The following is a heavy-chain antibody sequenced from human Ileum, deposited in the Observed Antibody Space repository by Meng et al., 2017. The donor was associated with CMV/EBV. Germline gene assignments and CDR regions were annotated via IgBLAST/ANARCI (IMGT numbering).Heavy chain of an antibody. CDR1: NFAFSRWG. CDR2: IQYEERYI. CDR3: ATDPVHVSYPNFDY. V-gene: IGHV3-30*02. Sequence: GGSLRLSCTASNFAFSRWGMHWVRQAPGQGLEWVAFIQYEERYIYYADSVKGRFTVSRDDSKNTLYLQMTSLRVEDTATFYCATDPVHVSYPNFDYWGQGTVVTVSS. J-gene: IGHJ4*02. D-gene: IGHD5/OR15-5a*01.